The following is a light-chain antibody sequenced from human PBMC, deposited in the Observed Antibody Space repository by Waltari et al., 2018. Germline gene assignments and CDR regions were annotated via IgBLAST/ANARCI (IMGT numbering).Light chain of an antibody. V-gene: IGKV3-15*01. J-gene: IGKJ1*01. CDR2: GAS. Sequence: EIVMTQSPATLSVSPGERATLSCRASQRVSRNLAWYQQKPGQAPRLLISGASTRATGIPARFSGSRSGTEFILTISSLQSEDFAVYYCQQYYSTPPTFGQGTKVEIK. CDR1: QRVSRN. CDR3: QQYYSTPPT.